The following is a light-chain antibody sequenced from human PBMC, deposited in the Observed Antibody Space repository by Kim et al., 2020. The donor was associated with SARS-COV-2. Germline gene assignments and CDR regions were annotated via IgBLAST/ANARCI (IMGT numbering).Light chain of an antibody. CDR3: QQRRNWPLT. CDR2: DAS. Sequence: EIVLTQSPATLSLSPGERATLSCRASQSVSSYFAWYQQKPGQAPRLLIYDASNRATGIPARFSGSGSGPDFTLTISSLEPEDFAVYYCQQRRNWPLTFGGGTKGEIK. CDR1: QSVSSY. J-gene: IGKJ4*01. V-gene: IGKV3-11*01.